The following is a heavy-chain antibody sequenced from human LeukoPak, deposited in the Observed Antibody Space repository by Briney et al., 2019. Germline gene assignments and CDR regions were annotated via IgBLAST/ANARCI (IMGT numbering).Heavy chain of an antibody. CDR2: IYYSGST. CDR1: GGSISSSSYY. D-gene: IGHD6-13*01. CDR3: ASGYSSSWYADYFDY. Sequence: PSETLSLTCTVSGGSISSSSYYWGWLRQPPGRGLEWIGNIYYSGSTYYNPSLKSRVTVSVDTSKNQFSLKLSSVTAADTAVYYCASGYSSSWYADYFDYWGQGTLVTVSS. J-gene: IGHJ4*02. V-gene: IGHV4-39*07.